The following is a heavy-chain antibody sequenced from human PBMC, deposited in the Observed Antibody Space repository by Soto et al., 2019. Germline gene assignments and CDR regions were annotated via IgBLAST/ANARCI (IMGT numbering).Heavy chain of an antibody. V-gene: IGHV3-23*01. CDR1: GITLSTYA. Sequence: EVQLLDSEGGLVQPGGSLRLSCVASGITLSTYAMSWVRQAPGKGLEWVSVVSTGGDTYYADSVKGRFTISRDSSKNTLYLQMSSLTAEDTAVYYCAKTLRSVGDPHYLDYWGQGTLVTVSS. J-gene: IGHJ4*02. D-gene: IGHD2-21*01. CDR2: VSTGGDT. CDR3: AKTLRSVGDPHYLDY.